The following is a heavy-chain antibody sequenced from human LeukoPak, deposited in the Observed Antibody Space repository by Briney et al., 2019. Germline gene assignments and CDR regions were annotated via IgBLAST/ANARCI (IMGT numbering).Heavy chain of an antibody. D-gene: IGHD6-13*01. CDR3: ARGEGDSSSWPLNY. J-gene: IGHJ4*02. Sequence: GASVKVSCKASGYIFTGYYMHWVRQAPGQGLEWMGWINPNSGGTKYAQQFQGRVTMTRDTSISTAYMELSRLTSDDTAVYYCARGEGDSSSWPLNYRGQGTLVPVSS. CDR2: INPNSGGT. CDR1: GYIFTGYY. V-gene: IGHV1-2*02.